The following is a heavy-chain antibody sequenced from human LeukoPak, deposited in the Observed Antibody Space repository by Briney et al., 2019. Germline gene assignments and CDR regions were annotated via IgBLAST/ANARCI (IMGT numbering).Heavy chain of an antibody. Sequence: GGPLRLSCAASGFTVSSNYMSWVRQAPGKGLEWVSVIYSGGSTYYADSVKGRFTISRDNSKNTLYLQMNSLRAEDTAVYYCASYSGSYGWFDPWGQGTLVTVSS. CDR2: IYSGGST. D-gene: IGHD1-26*01. V-gene: IGHV3-66*02. CDR1: GFTVSSNY. CDR3: ASYSGSYGWFDP. J-gene: IGHJ5*02.